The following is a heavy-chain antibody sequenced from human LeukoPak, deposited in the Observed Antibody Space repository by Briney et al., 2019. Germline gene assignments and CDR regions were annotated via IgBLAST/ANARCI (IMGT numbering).Heavy chain of an antibody. J-gene: IGHJ3*02. CDR1: GGTFSSYA. D-gene: IGHD3-22*01. CDR2: IIPIFGTT. CDR3: ARAPDSSGYYWNDAFDI. Sequence: SVKVSCKASGGTFSSYAISWVRQAPGQGLEWMGRIIPIFGTTNYAQKFQGRVTITTDESASTAYMELSSLRSEDTAVYYCARAPDSSGYYWNDAFDIWGQGTMVTVSS. V-gene: IGHV1-69*05.